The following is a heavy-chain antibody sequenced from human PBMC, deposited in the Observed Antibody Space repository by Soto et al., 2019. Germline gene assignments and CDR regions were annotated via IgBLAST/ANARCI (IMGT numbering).Heavy chain of an antibody. V-gene: IGHV3-9*01. CDR1: GFTFDDYA. D-gene: IGHD3-10*01. CDR3: AKDRGSGSYAANYYYYGMDV. CDR2: INWNSGSI. J-gene: IGHJ6*02. Sequence: EEQLVESGGGLVQPGRSLRLSCAASGFTFDDYAMHWVRQAPGKGLEWVSGINWNSGSIGYADSVKGRFTISRDNAKHSLYLQQNSLRAEDTAVYYCAKDRGSGSYAANYYYYGMDVWGQGTTVTVSS.